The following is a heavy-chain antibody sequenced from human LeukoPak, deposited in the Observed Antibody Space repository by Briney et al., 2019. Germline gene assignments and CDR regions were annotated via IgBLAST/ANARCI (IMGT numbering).Heavy chain of an antibody. D-gene: IGHD5-12*01. CDR2: IYTSGST. V-gene: IGHV4-4*07. Sequence: SETLSLTCTVSGGSISSYYWSWIRQPAGKGLEWIGRIYTSGSTNYNPSLKSRVTMSADTSKNQFSLKLSSVTAADTAVYYCAGDGGYGYSLTGSYFDYWGQGTLVTVSS. CDR3: AGDGGYGYSLTGSYFDY. CDR1: GGSISSYY. J-gene: IGHJ4*02.